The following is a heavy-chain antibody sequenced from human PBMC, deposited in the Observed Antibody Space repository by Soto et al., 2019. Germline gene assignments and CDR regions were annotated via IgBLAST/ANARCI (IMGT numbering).Heavy chain of an antibody. D-gene: IGHD6-13*01. Sequence: GGSLRLSCAASGFTFSSYDMHWVRQATGKGLEWVSAIGTAGDTYYPGSVKGRFTISRENAKNSLYLQMNSLRAEDTAVYYCARGGIAAAGTSFDYWGQGTLVTVSS. V-gene: IGHV3-13*01. CDR2: IGTAGDT. CDR1: GFTFSSYD. J-gene: IGHJ4*02. CDR3: ARGGIAAAGTSFDY.